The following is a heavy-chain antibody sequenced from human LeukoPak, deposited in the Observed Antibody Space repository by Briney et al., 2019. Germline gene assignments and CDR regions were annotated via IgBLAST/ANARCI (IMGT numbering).Heavy chain of an antibody. Sequence: ASVKVSCKASGYTFTSYYMHWVRQAPGQGLEWMGIINPSGGSTSYAQKFQGRVTMTRDMSTSTVYMELSSLRSEDTAVYYCARGTNRITIFGVVTSHRYYYMDVWGKGTTVTVSS. CDR3: ARGTNRITIFGVVTSHRYYYMDV. J-gene: IGHJ6*03. CDR2: INPSGGST. D-gene: IGHD3-3*01. CDR1: GYTFTSYY. V-gene: IGHV1-46*01.